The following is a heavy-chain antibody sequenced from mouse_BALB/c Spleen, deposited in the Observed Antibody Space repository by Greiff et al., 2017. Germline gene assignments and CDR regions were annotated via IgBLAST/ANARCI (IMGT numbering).Heavy chain of an antibody. Sequence: QVQLQQSGAELAKPGASVKMSCKASGYTFTSYWMHWVKQRPGQGLEWIGYINPSTGYTEYNQKFKDKATLTADKSSSTAYMQLSSLTSEDSAVYYCAREYWAYWGQGTLVTVSA. CDR2: INPSTGYT. J-gene: IGHJ3*01. V-gene: IGHV1-7*01. CDR3: AREYWAY. D-gene: IGHD2-10*02. CDR1: GYTFTSYW.